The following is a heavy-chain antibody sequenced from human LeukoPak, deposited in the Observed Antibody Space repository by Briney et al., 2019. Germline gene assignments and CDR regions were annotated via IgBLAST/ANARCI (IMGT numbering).Heavy chain of an antibody. Sequence: ASVTVSCKASGYTFTSYDINWVRQATGQGLEWMGWMNPNSGNTGYAQKFQGRVTMTRNTSISTAYMELSSLRSEDTAVYYCARRGGGIIPYDYWGQGTLVTVSS. CDR1: GYTFTSYD. V-gene: IGHV1-8*01. CDR3: ARRGGGIIPYDY. CDR2: MNPNSGNT. J-gene: IGHJ4*02. D-gene: IGHD2-15*01.